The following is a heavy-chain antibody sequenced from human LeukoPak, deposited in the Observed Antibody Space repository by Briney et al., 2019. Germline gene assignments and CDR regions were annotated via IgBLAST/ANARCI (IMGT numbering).Heavy chain of an antibody. Sequence: GGSLRLSCAASGFIVSTYYMTWVRQAPGKGLEWVAFIRYDGSNKYYADSVKGRFTISRDNSRNTLYLQMNSLRAEDTAVYYCAKGNYYDSSGPDYWGQGTLVTVSS. J-gene: IGHJ4*02. V-gene: IGHV3-30*02. CDR2: IRYDGSNK. CDR1: GFIVSTYY. D-gene: IGHD3-22*01. CDR3: AKGNYYDSSGPDY.